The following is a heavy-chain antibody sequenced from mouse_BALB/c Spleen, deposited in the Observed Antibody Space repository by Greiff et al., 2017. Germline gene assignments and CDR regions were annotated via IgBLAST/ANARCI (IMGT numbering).Heavy chain of an antibody. CDR3: AKNCYYGEPLPIDD. J-gene: IGHJ1*01. D-gene: IGHD2-13*01. CDR2: INPGNGGT. Sequence: QVQLQQPGAELVRPGASVKLSCKASGYTFTSYWMHWVKQRPGQGLEWIGEINPGNGGTNYNKKFKDKATVTADKSSSTAYMHLSSLTSEDSAVYYSAKNCYYGEPLPIDDWGAGTSVTVSS. CDR1: GYTFTSYW. V-gene: IGHV1S81*02.